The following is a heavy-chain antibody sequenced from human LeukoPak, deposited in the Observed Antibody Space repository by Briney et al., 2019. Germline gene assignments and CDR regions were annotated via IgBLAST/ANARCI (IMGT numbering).Heavy chain of an antibody. J-gene: IGHJ1*01. V-gene: IGHV3-11*04. D-gene: IGHD3-16*01. Sequence: GGSLRLSCAASGFTFSDYYMSWIRQAPGKGLEWVSSISSSGSTIYYADSVKGRFTISRDNAKNSLYLQMNSLRAEDTAVYFCARAYGGDPHYFQHWGQGTLVTVSS. CDR3: ARAYGGDPHYFQH. CDR1: GFTFSDYY. CDR2: ISSSGSTI.